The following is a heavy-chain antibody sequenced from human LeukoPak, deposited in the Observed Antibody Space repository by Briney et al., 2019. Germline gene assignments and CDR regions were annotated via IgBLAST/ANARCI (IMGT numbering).Heavy chain of an antibody. Sequence: PGGSLRLSCAASGFSVRSNYMSWVRQSPRKALEWVSIMYSGGSTDYADSVKGRFIISRDHSKNTLYLQMNSLRAEDTGVYYCARQEYSTFDYWGQGTLVTVSS. CDR1: GFSVRSNY. V-gene: IGHV3-66*04. CDR3: ARQEYSTFDY. J-gene: IGHJ4*02. CDR2: MYSGGST. D-gene: IGHD2/OR15-2a*01.